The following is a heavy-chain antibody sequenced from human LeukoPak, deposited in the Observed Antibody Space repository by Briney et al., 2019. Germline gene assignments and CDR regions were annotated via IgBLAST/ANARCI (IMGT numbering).Heavy chain of an antibody. J-gene: IGHJ3*02. CDR3: AKGLTLWFGEYDAFDI. CDR2: ISGSGGST. CDR1: GFTFSSYA. Sequence: GGSLRLSCAASGFTFSSYAMSWVRQAPGKGLEWVSAISGSGGSTYYADSVKGRFTISRDNSKNTLYLQMNSLRAEDMALYYCAKGLTLWFGEYDAFDIWGQGTMVTVSS. V-gene: IGHV3-23*01. D-gene: IGHD3-10*01.